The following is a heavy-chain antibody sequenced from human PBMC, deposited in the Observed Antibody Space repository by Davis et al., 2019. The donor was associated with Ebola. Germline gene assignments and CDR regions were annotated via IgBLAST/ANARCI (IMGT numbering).Heavy chain of an antibody. J-gene: IGHJ4*02. CDR1: GFTFGSYA. V-gene: IGHV3-23*01. CDR2: ITSGDGA. D-gene: IGHD6-6*01. CDR3: AELHSSASHI. Sequence: PGGSLRLSCVASGFTFGSYAMNWVRLVPGKGLEWVSSITSGDGAHYAGSVKGRFTISRDNSKDTLFLEMNSLRAEDTALYYCAELHSSASHIWGQGTVVTVSS.